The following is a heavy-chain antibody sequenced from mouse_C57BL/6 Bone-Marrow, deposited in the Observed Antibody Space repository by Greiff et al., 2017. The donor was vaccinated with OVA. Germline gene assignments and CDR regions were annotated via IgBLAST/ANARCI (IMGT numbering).Heavy chain of an antibody. D-gene: IGHD3-2*02. J-gene: IGHJ3*01. V-gene: IGHV5-4*01. CDR3: AGETAQAAALFAY. Sequence: EVQGVESGGGLVKPGGSLKLSCAASGFTFSSYAMSWVRQTPEKRLEWVATISDGGSYTYYPDNVKGRFPISRDNAKNDLYLQMSHLKSEDTAMYYGAGETAQAAALFAYWGQGTLVTVSA. CDR2: ISDGGSYT. CDR1: GFTFSSYA.